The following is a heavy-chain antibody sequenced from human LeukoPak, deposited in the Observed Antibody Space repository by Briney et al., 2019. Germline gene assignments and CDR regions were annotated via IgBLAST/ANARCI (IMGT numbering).Heavy chain of an antibody. Sequence: GGSLRLSCSGSGFTFSSYTMNCVRQAPGKGLEWVSSISSSSSSISYADSVKGRFTISRDNAEKSVYLQMNSLRAEDTAVYYCARDPLTLYNYYMDVWGKGTTVTVSS. J-gene: IGHJ6*03. CDR1: GFTFSSYT. CDR3: ARDPLTLYNYYMDV. CDR2: ISSSSSSI. V-gene: IGHV3-21*01. D-gene: IGHD3-9*01.